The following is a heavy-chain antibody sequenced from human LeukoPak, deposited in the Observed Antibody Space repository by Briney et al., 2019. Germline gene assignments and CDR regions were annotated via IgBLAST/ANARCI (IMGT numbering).Heavy chain of an antibody. CDR1: GFTFSSYW. D-gene: IGHD2-8*01. CDR3: AKVEFDAGSPFDY. V-gene: IGHV3-7*01. J-gene: IGHJ4*02. Sequence: GGSLRLSCAASGFTFSSYWMSWVRQAPGKGLEWVANIKQDGSEKYYVDSVKGRFTISRDNAKNSLYLQMNSLRAEDTAVYYCAKVEFDAGSPFDYWGQGTLVTVSS. CDR2: IKQDGSEK.